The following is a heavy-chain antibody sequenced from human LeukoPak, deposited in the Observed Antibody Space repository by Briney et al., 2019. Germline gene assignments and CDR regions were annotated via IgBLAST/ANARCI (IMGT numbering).Heavy chain of an antibody. CDR2: IIPNFDTA. J-gene: IGHJ4*02. CDR1: GCTFSSYA. CDR3: ARGEYYYDSSGHGD. V-gene: IGHV1-69*05. D-gene: IGHD3-22*01. Sequence: ASVKVSFKASGCTFSSYAISWVRQPPGQGLEWMGRIIPNFDTANYAQKFQSGVTITTDEYTSTAYMEQSSLRTEDTAVYYCARGEYYYDSSGHGDWGQGTLVTVSS.